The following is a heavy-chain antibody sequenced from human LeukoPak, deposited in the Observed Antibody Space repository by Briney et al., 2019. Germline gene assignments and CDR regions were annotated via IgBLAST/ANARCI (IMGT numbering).Heavy chain of an antibody. CDR2: IKEDGSEK. D-gene: IGHD7-27*01. Sequence: GGSLRLSCAPSGFTFSHYWMSWVRQAPGKGLEWVANIKEDGSEKYYVDSVKGRFTISRDNAKNSLSLQVNSLRAEDTAMYYCGRDLNWGAFDIRGLGTLVTVSS. V-gene: IGHV3-7*03. CDR3: GRDLNWGAFDI. J-gene: IGHJ3*02. CDR1: GFTFSHYW.